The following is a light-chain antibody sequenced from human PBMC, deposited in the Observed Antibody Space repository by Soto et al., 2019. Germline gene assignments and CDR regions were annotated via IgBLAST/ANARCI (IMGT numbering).Light chain of an antibody. Sequence: QSVLTQPPSVSGAPGQRVTISCTGSSSNIGAGYDVPWYQQLPRTAPKLLIYSNTNRPSGVPDRFSGSKSGTSASRAITGLQAEDEADYYCQSYDSSLSGSRVFGGGTKLTVL. CDR2: SNT. CDR1: SSNIGAGYD. V-gene: IGLV1-40*01. CDR3: QSYDSSLSGSRV. J-gene: IGLJ2*01.